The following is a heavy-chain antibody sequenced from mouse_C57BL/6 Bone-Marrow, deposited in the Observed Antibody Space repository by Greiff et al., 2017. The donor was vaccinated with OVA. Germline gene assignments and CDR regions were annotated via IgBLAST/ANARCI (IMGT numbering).Heavy chain of an antibody. Sequence: EVKLVESGGGLVKPGGSLKLSCAASGFTFSSYAMSWVRQTPEKRLEWVATISAGGSYTYYPDNVKGRFTISRDNAKNNLYLQMSHLKSEDTAMYYCARDQLGYYFDYWGQGTTLTVSS. J-gene: IGHJ2*01. V-gene: IGHV5-4*01. CDR1: GFTFSSYA. CDR3: ARDQLGYYFDY. CDR2: ISAGGSYT. D-gene: IGHD4-1*02.